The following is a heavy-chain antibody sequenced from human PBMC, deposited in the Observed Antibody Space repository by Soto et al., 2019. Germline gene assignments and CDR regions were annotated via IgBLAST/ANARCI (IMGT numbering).Heavy chain of an antibody. CDR3: AREETGTFDR. CDR1: GSTFSSYA. J-gene: IGHJ4*02. V-gene: IGHV3-33*01. D-gene: IGHD1-1*01. CDR2: IWYDGSNE. Sequence: PGGSLRLSCAASGSTFSSYAMHWVRQAPGKGLEWVAVIWYDGSNEDYADSVKGRFTISRDNSKNTLFLQMNSLRAEDTAVYYCAREETGTFDRWGQGTLVTVSS.